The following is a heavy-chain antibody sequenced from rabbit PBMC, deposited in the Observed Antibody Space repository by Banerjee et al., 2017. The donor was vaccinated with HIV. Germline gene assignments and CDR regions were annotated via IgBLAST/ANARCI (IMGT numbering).Heavy chain of an antibody. V-gene: IGHV1S40*01. CDR3: ARYVSGGFAGYGIDL. Sequence: SLEESGGGLVKPGASLTLTCTASGFSLSSGYDMCWVRQAPGKGLEWIACIYTGSSGNTYYASWAKGRFTISKTSSTVDLKMTSLTAADTATYFCARYVSGGFAGYGIDLWGPGTLV. CDR2: IYTGSSGNT. J-gene: IGHJ4*01. CDR1: GFSLSSGYD. D-gene: IGHD4-2*01.